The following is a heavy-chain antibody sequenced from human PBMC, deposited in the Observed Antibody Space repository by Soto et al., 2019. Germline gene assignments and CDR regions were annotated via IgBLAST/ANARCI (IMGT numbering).Heavy chain of an antibody. J-gene: IGHJ3*02. D-gene: IGHD3-9*01. V-gene: IGHV1-18*01. CDR1: GYTFTSYG. CDR3: ARGLRYFDWLLPKAPFDAFDI. CDR2: ISAYNGNT. Sequence: ASVKVSCKASGYTFTSYGISWVRQAPGQGLEWMGWISAYNGNTNYAQKLQGRVTMTTDTSTSTAYMELRSLRSDDTAVYYCARGLRYFDWLLPKAPFDAFDIWGQGTMVTVSS.